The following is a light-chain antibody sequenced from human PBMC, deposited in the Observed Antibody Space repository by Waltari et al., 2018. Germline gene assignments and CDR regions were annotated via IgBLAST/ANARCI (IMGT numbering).Light chain of an antibody. V-gene: IGLV1-44*01. CDR3: AAWDDSLNGHWV. CDR1: ASNIGTNL. J-gene: IGLJ3*02. Sequence: QSMLTQPPSASGTPGQRVTISCSGRASNIGTNLVNWYQQLPGKAPKLIIYRSDQRPSGVPDRFSGSKSGTSGSLAISGLQSEDEADYYCAAWDDSLNGHWVFGGGTKVTVL. CDR2: RSD.